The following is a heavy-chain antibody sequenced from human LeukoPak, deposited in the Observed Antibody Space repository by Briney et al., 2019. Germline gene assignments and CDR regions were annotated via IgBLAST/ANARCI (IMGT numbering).Heavy chain of an antibody. CDR1: GGSFSGYY. D-gene: IGHD4-17*01. V-gene: IGHV4-34*01. J-gene: IGHJ5*02. Sequence: SETLSLTCAVYGGSFSGYYWSWIRQPPGKGLEWIGEINHSGSTNYNPSLKSRVTISVDTSKNQFSLKLSSVTAADTAVYYCARDSLNCLRGTWFDPWGQGTLVTVSS. CDR3: ARDSLNCLRGTWFDP. CDR2: INHSGST.